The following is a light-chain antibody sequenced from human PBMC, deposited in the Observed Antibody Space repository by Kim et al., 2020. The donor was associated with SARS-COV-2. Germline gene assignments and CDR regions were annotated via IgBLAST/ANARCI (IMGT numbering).Light chain of an antibody. CDR1: QGINSA. Sequence: AIQLTQSPSSLSATVGDRVTITCRASQGINSALAWYQQKPGKPPNLLIYDASTLESGVPPRFSGSGSGTDFTLTISSLQPEDCATYYCQQFNSYPLTFGGGTKVDIK. CDR2: DAS. CDR3: QQFNSYPLT. V-gene: IGKV1-13*02. J-gene: IGKJ4*01.